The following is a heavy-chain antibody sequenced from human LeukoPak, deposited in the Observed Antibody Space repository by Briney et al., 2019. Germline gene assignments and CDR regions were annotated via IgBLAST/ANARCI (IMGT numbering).Heavy chain of an antibody. CDR3: GGTGSSGDPVVDY. V-gene: IGHV3-48*03. Sequence: AGGSLRLSCAASGFTFSSYEMNWVRQAPGKGLEWVSYISRSGGSIYYADSVKGRFTISRDNAKNSLYLQMNSLRAEDTAVYYCGGTGSSGDPVVDYWGQGTLVTVSS. D-gene: IGHD3-10*01. J-gene: IGHJ4*02. CDR2: ISRSGGSI. CDR1: GFTFSSYE.